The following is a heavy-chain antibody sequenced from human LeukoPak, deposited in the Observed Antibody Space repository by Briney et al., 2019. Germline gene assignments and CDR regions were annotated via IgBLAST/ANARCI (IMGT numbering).Heavy chain of an antibody. J-gene: IGHJ4*02. Sequence: AGGSLRLSCTASGFTFGDYAMTWVRQAPGKGLEWVGFIASETYGGTAEYAASVKGRFTISRDDYKSIAYLQMNSLKTEDTAVYYCTRDQTPYYWGQGTLVTVSS. CDR3: TRDQTPYY. V-gene: IGHV3-49*04. CDR1: GFTFGDYA. CDR2: IASETYGGTA.